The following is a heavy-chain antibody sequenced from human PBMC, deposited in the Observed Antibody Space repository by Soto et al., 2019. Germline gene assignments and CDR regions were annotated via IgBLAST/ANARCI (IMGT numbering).Heavy chain of an antibody. CDR2: VYHTGAT. D-gene: IGHD5-12*01. V-gene: IGHV4-59*01. CDR1: GASISSSY. CDR3: ARGGNRYSNVASGVGGFDF. Sequence: SETLSLTCTVSGASISSSYWSWIRQSPERXLEWIAYVYHTGATNYNPSLKSRVTISLDTSKGQFSLNLTSLTTADTAVYFCARGGNRYSNVASGVGGFDFWGQGSLVTVYS. J-gene: IGHJ4*02.